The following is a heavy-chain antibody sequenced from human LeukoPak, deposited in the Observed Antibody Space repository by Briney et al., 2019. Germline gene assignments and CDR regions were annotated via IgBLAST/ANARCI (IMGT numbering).Heavy chain of an antibody. Sequence: ASVRVSCKTSGYTFTHHGITWVRQAPGQGLEFVRWISGYNADTKYAQNLQDRVTMAIDKSTSTAYMELRSLRSDDTAVYYCARDFSNTSGLKVVLDYWGQGTLVTVSS. J-gene: IGHJ4*02. D-gene: IGHD3-22*01. CDR2: ISGYNADT. CDR1: GYTFTHHG. CDR3: ARDFSNTSGLKVVLDY. V-gene: IGHV1-18*01.